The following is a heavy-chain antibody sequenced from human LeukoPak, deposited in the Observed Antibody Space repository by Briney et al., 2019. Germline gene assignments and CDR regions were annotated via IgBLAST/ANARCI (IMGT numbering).Heavy chain of an antibody. CDR3: AKSIAVAGRGWYGLDV. CDR1: GFTFSSYA. CDR2: LSSDGSET. Sequence: GGSLRLSCAASGFTFSSYAMNWVRQAPGKGLEWVALLSSDGSETYYADSVRGRFIISRDNSKNTLYLQTNSLRGDDTAVYYCAKSIAVAGRGWYGLDVWGQGTTVTVSS. D-gene: IGHD6-19*01. J-gene: IGHJ6*02. V-gene: IGHV3-30*04.